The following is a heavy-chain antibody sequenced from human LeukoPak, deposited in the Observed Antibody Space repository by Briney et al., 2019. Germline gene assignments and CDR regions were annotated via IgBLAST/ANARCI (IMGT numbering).Heavy chain of an antibody. CDR2: ISWNSGSI. V-gene: IGHV3-9*01. CDR3: TKMKGHPLPKYYMDV. D-gene: IGHD1-26*01. CDR1: GFTFGDYA. J-gene: IGHJ6*01. Sequence: GRSLRLSSAASGFTFGDYAMHWVRQAPGKGLEWVSGISWNSGSIGYADSVKGRFTISRDNAKNSLYLQMNSLRAEDTALYYCTKMKGHPLPKYYMDVWGQGTTVTVSS.